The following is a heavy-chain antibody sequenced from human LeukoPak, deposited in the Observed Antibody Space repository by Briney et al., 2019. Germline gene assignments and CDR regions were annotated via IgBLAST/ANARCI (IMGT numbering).Heavy chain of an antibody. CDR2: INHSGST. Sequence: SETLSLTCAVYGGSFSGYYWSWIRQPPGKGLEWIGEINHSGSTNYNPSLKSRVTISVDTSKNQFSLQLSSVTSADTAVYYCARGRGRYCSSTSCRNWFDPWGQGTLVTVSS. CDR3: ARGRGRYCSSTSCRNWFDP. V-gene: IGHV4-34*01. CDR1: GGSFSGYY. D-gene: IGHD2-2*01. J-gene: IGHJ5*02.